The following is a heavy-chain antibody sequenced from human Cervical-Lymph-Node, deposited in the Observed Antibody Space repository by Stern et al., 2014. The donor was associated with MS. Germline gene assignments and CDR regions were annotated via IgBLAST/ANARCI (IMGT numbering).Heavy chain of an antibody. D-gene: IGHD1-14*01. Sequence: VQLVESGGDVVQPGKSLRLSCAASGFTFSNYGMHWVRQAPGKALEWVAIIWRDGSEKYYADSVKGRFTVSRDNSKNTVYLQMSSLRAEDTALYYCATITPVDYWGQGTLVIVSS. CDR3: ATITPVDY. J-gene: IGHJ4*02. CDR2: IWRDGSEK. V-gene: IGHV3-33*01. CDR1: GFTFSNYG.